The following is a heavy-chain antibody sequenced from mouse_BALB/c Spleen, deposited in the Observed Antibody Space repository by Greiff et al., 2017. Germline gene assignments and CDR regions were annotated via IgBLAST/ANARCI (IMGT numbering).Heavy chain of an antibody. J-gene: IGHJ3*01. CDR3: ARGEASGFAY. D-gene: IGHD6-1*01. Sequence: EVKLVESGGGLVKPGGSLKLSCAASGFTFSSYAMSWVRQTPEKRLEWVASISSGGSTYYPDSVKGRFTISRDNARNILYLQMSSLRSEDTAMYYCARGEASGFAYWGQGTLVTVSA. CDR2: ISSGGST. V-gene: IGHV5-6-5*01. CDR1: GFTFSSYA.